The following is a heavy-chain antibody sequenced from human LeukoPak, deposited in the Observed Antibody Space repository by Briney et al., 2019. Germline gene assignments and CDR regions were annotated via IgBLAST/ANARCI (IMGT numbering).Heavy chain of an antibody. V-gene: IGHV4-34*01. D-gene: IGHD2-2*01. CDR1: GGSFSGYY. CDR3: ARVGYCSSTSCYEYMDV. Sequence: SETLSLTCAVYGGSFSGYYWSWIRQPPGKGLEWIGEINHSGSTNYNPSLKSRVTISVDTSKNQFSLKLSSVTAADTAVYYSARVGYCSSTSCYEYMDVWGKGTTVTVSS. J-gene: IGHJ6*03. CDR2: INHSGST.